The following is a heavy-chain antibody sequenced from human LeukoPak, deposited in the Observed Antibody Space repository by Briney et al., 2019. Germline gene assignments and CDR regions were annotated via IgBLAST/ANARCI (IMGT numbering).Heavy chain of an antibody. CDR3: ATESVHSSGIDY. CDR1: GGSISSSSYY. J-gene: IGHJ4*02. CDR2: IYYSGST. Sequence: SETLSLTCTVSGGSISSSSYYWGWIRQPPGKGLEWIGSIYYSGSTYYNPSLKSRVIISIDTSKNQFSLKLSSVTTADTAVYYCATESVHSSGIDYWGQGTLVTVSS. V-gene: IGHV4-39*07.